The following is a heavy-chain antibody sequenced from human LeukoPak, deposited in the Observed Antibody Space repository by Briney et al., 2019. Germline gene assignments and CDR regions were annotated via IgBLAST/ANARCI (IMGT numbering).Heavy chain of an antibody. V-gene: IGHV1-69*13. D-gene: IGHD3-10*01. CDR2: IIPIFGTA. Sequence: SVKVSCKASGGTFSSYAISWVRQAPGQGLEWMGGIIPIFGTANYAQKFQGRVTITADESTSTAYIELSSLRSEDTAVYYCARGPIYGSGSYPSFDYWGQGTLVTVSS. CDR1: GGTFSSYA. CDR3: ARGPIYGSGSYPSFDY. J-gene: IGHJ4*02.